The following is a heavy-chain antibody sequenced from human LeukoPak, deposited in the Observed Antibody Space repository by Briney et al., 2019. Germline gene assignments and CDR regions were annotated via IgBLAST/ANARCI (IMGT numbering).Heavy chain of an antibody. CDR1: GYTFTSYA. V-gene: IGHV1-3*01. CDR3: ARGYCSGGSCYRY. J-gene: IGHJ4*02. Sequence: ASVKVSCKASGYTFTSYAMHWVRQAPGQRLEWMGWTNAGNGNTKYSQKFQGRVTITRDTSASTAYMELSSLRSEGTAVYYCARGYCSGGSCYRYWGQGTLVTVSS. D-gene: IGHD2-15*01. CDR2: TNAGNGNT.